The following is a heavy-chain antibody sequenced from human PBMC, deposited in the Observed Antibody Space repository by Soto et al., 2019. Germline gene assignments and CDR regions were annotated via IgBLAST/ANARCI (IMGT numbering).Heavy chain of an antibody. V-gene: IGHV1-69*13. D-gene: IGHD3-22*01. CDR3: ARDVAYYYDSSGYFTFDY. CDR1: GGTFSSYA. CDR2: IIPIFGTA. J-gene: IGHJ4*02. Sequence: SVKVSCKASGGTFSSYAISWVRQAPGQGLEWMGGIIPIFGTANYAQKFQGRVTITADESTSTAYMELSSLRSEDTAVYYCARDVAYYYDSSGYFTFDYWGQGTLVTVSS.